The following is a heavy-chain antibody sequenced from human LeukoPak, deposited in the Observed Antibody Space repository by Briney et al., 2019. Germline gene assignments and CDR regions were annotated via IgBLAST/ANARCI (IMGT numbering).Heavy chain of an antibody. Sequence: GGSLRLSCAASGFAFSNFAMSWVRQAPGKGLEWVSAMSGSGYYTYYVESVKGRFTISRDNSKNTLYLHMNSLRADDTAVYYCAKMEGQRLYDYCMDVWGRGTTVTVS. CDR1: GFAFSNFA. D-gene: IGHD3-3*01. V-gene: IGHV3-23*01. J-gene: IGHJ6*03. CDR3: AKMEGQRLYDYCMDV. CDR2: MSGSGYYT.